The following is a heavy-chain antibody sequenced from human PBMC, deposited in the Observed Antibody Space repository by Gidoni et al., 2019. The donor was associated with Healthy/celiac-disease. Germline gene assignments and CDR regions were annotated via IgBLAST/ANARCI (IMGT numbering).Heavy chain of an antibody. CDR2: IYYCGST. CDR1: GGPISRSSYY. CDR3: ARRSVYYDSSGYST. Sequence: QLQLQESGPGLVKPSETLSLTCTVPGGPISRSSYYWGWIRQPPGKGLEWIGSIYYCGSTYYNPSLKSRVTISVDTSKNQFSLKLSSVTAADTAVYYCARRSVYYDSSGYSTWGQGTLVTVSS. D-gene: IGHD3-22*01. J-gene: IGHJ4*02. V-gene: IGHV4-39*01.